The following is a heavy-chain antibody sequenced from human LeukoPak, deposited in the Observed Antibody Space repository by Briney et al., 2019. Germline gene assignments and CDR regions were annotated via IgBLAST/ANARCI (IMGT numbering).Heavy chain of an antibody. Sequence: GGSLRLSCAASGFTFSNYGMHWVRQAPGKGLEWVAFIRYDGSNKYYADSVKGRFTISRDNSKNTLYLQMNSLRAEDTAVYYCAKDKSEYDFWSGYSPIDYWGQGTLVTVSS. J-gene: IGHJ4*02. CDR2: IRYDGSNK. CDR1: GFTFSNYG. CDR3: AKDKSEYDFWSGYSPIDY. V-gene: IGHV3-30*02. D-gene: IGHD3-3*01.